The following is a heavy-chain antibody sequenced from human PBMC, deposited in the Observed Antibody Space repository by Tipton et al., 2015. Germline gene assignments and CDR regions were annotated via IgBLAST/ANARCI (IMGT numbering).Heavy chain of an antibody. CDR1: GGSISSGGYY. CDR2: IYYSGST. D-gene: IGHD5-12*01. V-gene: IGHV4-31*03. J-gene: IGHJ4*02. CDR3: ASTAGVVATLDY. Sequence: TLSLTCTVSGGSISSGGYYWSWIRQHPGKGLEWIGYIYYSGSTYYNPSLKSRVTISADTSKNQFSLKLSSVTAADTAVYYCASTAGVVATLDYWGQGTLVTVSS.